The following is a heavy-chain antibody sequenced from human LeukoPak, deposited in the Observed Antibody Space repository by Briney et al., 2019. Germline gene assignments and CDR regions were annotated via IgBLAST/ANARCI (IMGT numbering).Heavy chain of an antibody. CDR2: INHSGST. CDR1: GGSFSGYY. V-gene: IGHV4-34*01. J-gene: IGHJ4*02. Sequence: PSETLSLTCAVYGGSFSGYYWSWIRQPPGKGLEWIGEINHSGSTNYNPSLKSRVTISVDTSKNQFSLKLSSVTAADTAVYYCASSGWWHYFDYWGQGTLVTVSS. D-gene: IGHD6-19*01. CDR3: ASSGWWHYFDY.